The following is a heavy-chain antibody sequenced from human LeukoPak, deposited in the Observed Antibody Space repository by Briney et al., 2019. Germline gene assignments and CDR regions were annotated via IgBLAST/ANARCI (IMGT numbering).Heavy chain of an antibody. CDR2: ISSSGDYI. J-gene: IGHJ4*02. D-gene: IGHD3-10*01. CDR1: GFTFSSYA. Sequence: GGSLRLSCAASGFTFSSYAMSWVRQAPGKGLEWVSFISSSGDYIYYADSLKGRFIMSRDNAKNSIYLQMNRLRAEDTALYYCTRGSAEWFGESDYWGQGTPVTVSS. CDR3: TRGSAEWFGESDY. V-gene: IGHV3-21*01.